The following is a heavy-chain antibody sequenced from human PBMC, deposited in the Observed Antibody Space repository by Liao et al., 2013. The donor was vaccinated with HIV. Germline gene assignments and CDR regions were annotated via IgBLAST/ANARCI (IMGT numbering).Heavy chain of an antibody. CDR1: GGSISSGSHY. V-gene: IGHV4-61*02. CDR2: VYSSGST. CDR3: ARGGGGESPDGDDY. J-gene: IGHJ4*01. Sequence: QVQLQESGPGLVKPSQTLSLICSVSGGSISSGSHYWSWIRQPAGKGLEWIGRVYSSGSTDYNPSLKSRVTISADTSKNQFSLQLSSVTAADTAVYYCARGGGGESPDGDDYWG. D-gene: IGHD3-16*01.